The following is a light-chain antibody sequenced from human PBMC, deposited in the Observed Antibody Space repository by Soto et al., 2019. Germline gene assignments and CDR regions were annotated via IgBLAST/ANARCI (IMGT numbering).Light chain of an antibody. CDR3: QQYGNSPQT. J-gene: IGKJ1*01. V-gene: IGKV3-20*01. CDR2: GAS. CDR1: ETIRNL. Sequence: EIVMTQSPATLSLSPWERATLSFMASETIRNLLAWYQQRPGQAPRLLIYGASSRATGIPNRFSGSGSGTDFTLTISRLEPEDFAVYYCQQYGNSPQTFGQGTKVDIK.